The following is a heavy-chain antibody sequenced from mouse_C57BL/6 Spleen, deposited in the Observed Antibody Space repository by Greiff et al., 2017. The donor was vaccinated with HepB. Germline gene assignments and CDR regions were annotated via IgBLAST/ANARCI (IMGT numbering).Heavy chain of an antibody. CDR2: IYPGDGDT. CDR3: ARWEPYAMDY. CDR1: GYAFSSSW. D-gene: IGHD4-1*01. Sequence: VKLVESGPELVKPGASVKISCKASGYAFSSSWMNWVKQRPGKGLEWIGRIYPGDGDTNYNGKFKGKATLTADKSSSTAYMQLSSLTSEDSAVYFCARWEPYAMDYWGQGTSVTVSS. V-gene: IGHV1-82*01. J-gene: IGHJ4*01.